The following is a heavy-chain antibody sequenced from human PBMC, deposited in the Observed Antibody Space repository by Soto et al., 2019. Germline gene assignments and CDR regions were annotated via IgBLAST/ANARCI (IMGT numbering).Heavy chain of an antibody. CDR2: IYSGGST. CDR3: ARDEYSSSSGDAFDI. D-gene: IGHD6-6*01. Sequence: GGSLRLSCAASGXTVSSNYMSWVRQAPGKGLEWVSVIYSGGSTYYADSVKGRFTISRDNSKNTLYLQMNSLRAEDTAVYYCARDEYSSSSGDAFDIWGQGTMVTVSS. J-gene: IGHJ3*02. V-gene: IGHV3-66*01. CDR1: GXTVSSNY.